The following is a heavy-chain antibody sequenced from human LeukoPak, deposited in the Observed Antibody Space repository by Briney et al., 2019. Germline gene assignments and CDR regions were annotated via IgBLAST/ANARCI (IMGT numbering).Heavy chain of an antibody. Sequence: GASVTVSFTSSVYTFTVYYMHWVRQAPGQGLEWMGWINPNSGGTNYAQKFQGRVTMTRDTSISTAYMELSRLRSDDTAVYYCARDRTHGSYYDYWGQGTLVTVSS. J-gene: IGHJ4*02. CDR1: VYTFTVYY. V-gene: IGHV1-2*02. CDR3: ARDRTHGSYYDY. D-gene: IGHD1-26*01. CDR2: INPNSGGT.